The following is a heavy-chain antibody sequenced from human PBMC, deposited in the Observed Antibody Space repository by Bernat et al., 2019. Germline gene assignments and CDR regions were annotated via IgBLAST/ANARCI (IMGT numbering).Heavy chain of an antibody. J-gene: IGHJ3*02. V-gene: IGHV3-23*04. CDR3: ARDCSGAVGAFDI. Sequence: EVLLVESGGGLVQPGGSLRLSRVASGFTFSSYAMNWVRQAPGQGLEWVSSIRAGGESAYYADSVKGRFTISRDNAKNSLYLQMNSLRAEDTALYYCARDCSGAVGAFDIWGQGTMVTVSS. D-gene: IGHD2-15*01. CDR2: IRAGGESA. CDR1: GFTFSSYA.